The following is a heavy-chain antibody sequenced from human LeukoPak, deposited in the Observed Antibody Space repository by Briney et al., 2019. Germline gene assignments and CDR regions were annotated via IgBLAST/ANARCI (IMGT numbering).Heavy chain of an antibody. J-gene: IGHJ4*02. CDR3: ARDTLGEGEDANYAVYYFDY. CDR2: ISYDGSNK. Sequence: GGSLRLSCAASGFTFSSYAMSWVRQAPGKGLEWVAVISYDGSNKYYADSVKGRFTISRDNAKNSLDLQMNSLRAEDTAVYYCARDTLGEGEDANYAVYYFDYWGQGTPVTVSS. CDR1: GFTFSSYA. V-gene: IGHV3-30*04. D-gene: IGHD4/OR15-4a*01.